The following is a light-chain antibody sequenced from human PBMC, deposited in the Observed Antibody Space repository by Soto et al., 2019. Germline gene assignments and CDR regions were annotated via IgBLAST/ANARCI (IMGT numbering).Light chain of an antibody. CDR2: EVT. CDR3: SSYRSGSDLGV. V-gene: IGLV2-14*01. CDR1: TSDVGGYNY. J-gene: IGLJ1*01. Sequence: QSVLTQPASVSGSPGQSITISCTGTTSDVGGYNYVSWYQHHAGKAPKLLLFEVTNRPSGVSSRFSGSKSGNTASLTISGLQAEDEAEYYCSSYRSGSDLGVFGTGTKLTVL.